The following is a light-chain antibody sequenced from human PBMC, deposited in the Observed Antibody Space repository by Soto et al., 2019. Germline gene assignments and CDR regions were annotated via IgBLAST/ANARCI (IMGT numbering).Light chain of an antibody. V-gene: IGLV2-14*03. J-gene: IGLJ2*01. CDR2: DII. CDR1: SSDIGAFTS. Sequence: QYALTQPASVSGSPGQSITISCTGTSSDIGAFTSVSWYQQHPGKAPKLIIYDIIHRPSGVSDRFSGSKSVNTASLTVSGLQPEDEANYYCSSYSRTTTLVVFGGGTKVTVL. CDR3: SSYSRTTTLVV.